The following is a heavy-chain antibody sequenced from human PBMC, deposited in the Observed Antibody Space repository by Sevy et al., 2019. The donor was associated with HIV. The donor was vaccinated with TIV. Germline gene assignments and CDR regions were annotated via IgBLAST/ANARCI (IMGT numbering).Heavy chain of an antibody. J-gene: IGHJ4*02. CDR3: VRDGLASATDFDY. D-gene: IGHD2-15*01. Sequence: GWSLRLSCEVSGFTFSNYWMTWVRQAPGKGLEWVANIKEDGSDKYYGDSVKGQFSLSRDNAKNSLYLQMESLRAEDTAVYYCVRDGLASATDFDYWGQGTLVTVSS. CDR1: GFTFSNYW. V-gene: IGHV3-7*01. CDR2: IKEDGSDK.